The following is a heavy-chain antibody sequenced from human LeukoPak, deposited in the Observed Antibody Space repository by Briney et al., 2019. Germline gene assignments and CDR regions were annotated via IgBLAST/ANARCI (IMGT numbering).Heavy chain of an antibody. V-gene: IGHV1-18*01. CDR1: GYTFTRYG. Sequence: ASVKVSCKASGYTFTRYGISWVRQAPGQGLELMGWISGYNGNTNYGQKFQGRVTMTTDTSTSTAYMELRSLRSDDTAVYYCARRGVYYYGSSGRANYYFDYWGQGTLVTVSS. J-gene: IGHJ4*02. CDR2: ISGYNGNT. CDR3: ARRGVYYYGSSGRANYYFDY. D-gene: IGHD3-22*01.